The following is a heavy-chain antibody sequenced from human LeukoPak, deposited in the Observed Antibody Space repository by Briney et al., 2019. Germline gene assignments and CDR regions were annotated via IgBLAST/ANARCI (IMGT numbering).Heavy chain of an antibody. J-gene: IGHJ4*02. CDR2: IYYSGTT. Sequence: SETLSLTCSVSGGSISSGSYYWSWIRQHPGVGLEWIGYIYYSGTTYYNPSLKSRVTMSVDTSNNQFSLKLSSVTAADTALYYCARADSSGYSYFDYWGQGALVTVSS. CDR1: GGSISSGSYY. D-gene: IGHD3-22*01. V-gene: IGHV4-31*03. CDR3: ARADSSGYSYFDY.